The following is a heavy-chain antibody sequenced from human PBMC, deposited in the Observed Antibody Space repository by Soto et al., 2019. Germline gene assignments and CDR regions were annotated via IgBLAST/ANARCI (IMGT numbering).Heavy chain of an antibody. CDR3: ATDPHQTSRNDWLPFGAY. Sequence: ASVKVSCKVSGYTLPELSMHWVRQAPGKGLEWMGGFDPEDGETIYAQKFQGRVTMTEDTSTEPAYMELSSLRSEDTAVYYCATDPHQTSRNDWLPFGAYWGQGTLVTVSS. V-gene: IGHV1-24*01. CDR2: FDPEDGET. D-gene: IGHD3-9*01. J-gene: IGHJ4*02. CDR1: GYTLPELS.